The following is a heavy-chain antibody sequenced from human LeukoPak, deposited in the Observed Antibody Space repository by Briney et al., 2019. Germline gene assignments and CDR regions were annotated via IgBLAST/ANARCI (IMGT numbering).Heavy chain of an antibody. CDR1: GFTFSNYW. V-gene: IGHV3-7*03. D-gene: IGHD3-16*01. CDR2: INHNGNVN. CDR3: ARGGGLDV. J-gene: IGHJ6*02. Sequence: GGSLRLSCAASGFTFSNYWMSWVRQAPGKGLEWVASINHNGNVNYYVDSVKGRFTISRDNAKNSLYLQMSNLRAEDTAVYFCARGGGLDVWGQGATVTVSS.